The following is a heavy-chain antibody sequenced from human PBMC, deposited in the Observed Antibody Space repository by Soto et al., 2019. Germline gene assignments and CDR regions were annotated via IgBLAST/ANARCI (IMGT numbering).Heavy chain of an antibody. CDR1: GFTFDDYP. Sequence: PGGSLRLSCAASGFTFDDYPMHWVRQAPGKGLEWVSGISWNSGSIGYANSVKGRFTISRDNAKNSLYLQMNSLRAEDTAVYYCARDRGRRDGYNWDYWGQGTLVTVSS. D-gene: IGHD5-12*01. CDR2: ISWNSGSI. J-gene: IGHJ4*02. CDR3: ARDRGRRDGYNWDY. V-gene: IGHV3-9*01.